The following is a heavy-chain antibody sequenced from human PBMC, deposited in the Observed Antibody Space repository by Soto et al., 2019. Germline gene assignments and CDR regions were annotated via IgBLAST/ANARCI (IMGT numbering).Heavy chain of an antibody. CDR3: ARDRGFYVDTAMIMDV. CDR1: GGTFSSYA. J-gene: IGHJ6*02. V-gene: IGHV1-69*13. Sequence: ASVKVSCKASGGTFSSYAISWVRQAPGQGLEWMGGIIPIVGTANCAQKFQGRVTITADESTSTAYMELSSLRSEDTAVYYCARDRGFYVDTAMIMDVWGQGTTVTVSS. CDR2: IIPIVGTA. D-gene: IGHD5-18*01.